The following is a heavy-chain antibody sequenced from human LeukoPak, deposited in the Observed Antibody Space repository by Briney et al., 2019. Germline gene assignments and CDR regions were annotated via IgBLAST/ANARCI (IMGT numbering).Heavy chain of an antibody. V-gene: IGHV3-9*01. D-gene: IGHD1-26*01. CDR3: ARDLNGGSYSPLDY. CDR1: GFTFDDYA. Sequence: GGSLRLSCAASGFTFDDYAMHWVRQAPGKGLEWVSGISWNSGDIGYADSVKGRFTISRDNAKNSLYLQMNSLRAEDTAVYYCARDLNGGSYSPLDYWGQGTLVTVSS. CDR2: ISWNSGDI. J-gene: IGHJ4*02.